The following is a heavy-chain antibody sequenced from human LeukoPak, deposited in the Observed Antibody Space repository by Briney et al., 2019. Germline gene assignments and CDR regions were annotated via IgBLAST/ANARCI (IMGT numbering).Heavy chain of an antibody. V-gene: IGHV3-30*04. CDR2: ISYDGSDK. Sequence: GGSLRLSCAASGFTLSRYDMHWVRQAPGKGLEWGAIISYDGSDKYYADSVKGRFTISRDNSKNTLYVQMNSLGPEDTALYYCARDRGYCSGGSCYSAFDYWGQGTLVTVSS. J-gene: IGHJ4*02. CDR3: ARDRGYCSGGSCYSAFDY. D-gene: IGHD2-15*01. CDR1: GFTLSRYD.